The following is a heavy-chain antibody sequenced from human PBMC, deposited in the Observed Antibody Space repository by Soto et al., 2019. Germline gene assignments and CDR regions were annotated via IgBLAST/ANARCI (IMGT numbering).Heavy chain of an antibody. CDR3: ARTLRATGPSDY. Sequence: SETLSLTCAVSGGSINKYYWSWIRQPPGKGLEWIGYMFYSGNTNYNPSLKSRVTISVDTSKNQFSLKLNSVTAADTAVYYCARTLRATGPSDYWGQGTLVTVSS. CDR2: MFYSGNT. V-gene: IGHV4-59*01. CDR1: GGSINKYY. J-gene: IGHJ4*02. D-gene: IGHD6-13*01.